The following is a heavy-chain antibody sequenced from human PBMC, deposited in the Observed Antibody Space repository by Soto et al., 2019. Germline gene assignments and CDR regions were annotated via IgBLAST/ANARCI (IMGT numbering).Heavy chain of an antibody. D-gene: IGHD2-8*01. CDR1: GYTFTTYC. V-gene: IGHV1-18*01. CDR2: ISAYNGNT. J-gene: IGHJ6*02. CDR3: AKNGQPPYYYYGLDV. Sequence: KFSCKAAGYTFTTYCISCVRQTPGQGLEWMGWISAYNGNTNYAQKLQGRVTMTIDTSTTTAYMELRSLTSDDTAVYYCAKNGQPPYYYYGLDVWGQGTKVTVS.